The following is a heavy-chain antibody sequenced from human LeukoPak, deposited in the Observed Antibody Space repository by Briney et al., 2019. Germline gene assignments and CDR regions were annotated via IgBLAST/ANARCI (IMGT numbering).Heavy chain of an antibody. CDR2: INHSGST. J-gene: IGHJ4*02. CDR1: GGSFSGYY. CDR3: ARGPYSIVVVTAIPDYFDY. V-gene: IGHV4-34*01. D-gene: IGHD2-21*02. Sequence: PSETLSLTCAVYGGSFSGYYWSWIRQPPGKGLEWIGEINHSGSTNYNPSLKSRVTISVDTSKNKFSLKLSSVTAADTAVYYCARGPYSIVVVTAIPDYFDYWGQGTLVTVSS.